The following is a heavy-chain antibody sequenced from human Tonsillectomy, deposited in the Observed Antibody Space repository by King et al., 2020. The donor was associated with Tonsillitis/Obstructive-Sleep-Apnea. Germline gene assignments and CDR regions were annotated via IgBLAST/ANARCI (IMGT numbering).Heavy chain of an antibody. Sequence: VQLVESGAEVKKPGESLKISCKGSGYSFINYWIAWVRQMPGKGLEWMGIIYPGDSDRRHSPSVQGQVTISADQSITTAYLQWSSLKASDTAMYYCARPSGEDFGRDGYKFYYWGQGTLVTVSS. V-gene: IGHV5-51*01. CDR2: IYPGDSDR. D-gene: IGHD5-24*01. CDR3: ARPSGEDFGRDGYKFYY. J-gene: IGHJ4*02. CDR1: GYSFINYW.